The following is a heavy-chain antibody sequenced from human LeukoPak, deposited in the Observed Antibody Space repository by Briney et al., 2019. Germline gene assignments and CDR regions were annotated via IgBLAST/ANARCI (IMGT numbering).Heavy chain of an antibody. CDR1: GGSFSGYY. Sequence: SETLSLTCAVYGGSFSGYYWSWIRQPPGKGLEWIGEIYHSGSTNYNPSLKSRVTISVDTSKNQFSLKLSSVTAADTAVYYCARASQGSYYYYYMDVWGKGTTVTVSS. J-gene: IGHJ6*03. V-gene: IGHV4-34*01. CDR2: IYHSGST. CDR3: ARASQGSYYYYYMDV. D-gene: IGHD3-10*01.